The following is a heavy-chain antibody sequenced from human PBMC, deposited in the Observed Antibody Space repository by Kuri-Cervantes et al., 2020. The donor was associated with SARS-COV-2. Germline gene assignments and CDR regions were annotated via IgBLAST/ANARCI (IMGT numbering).Heavy chain of an antibody. J-gene: IGHJ6*03. CDR2: IRYDGSNK. V-gene: IGHV3-30*02. CDR1: GFTFSSYG. CDR3: AKAGENYYYYYYMDV. D-gene: IGHD3-16*01. Sequence: GESLKISCAASGFTFSSYGTHWVRQAPGKGLEWVAFIRYDGSNKYYADSVKGRFTISRDSSKNTLYLQMNSLRAEDTAVYYCAKAGENYYYYYYMDVWGKGTTVTVSS.